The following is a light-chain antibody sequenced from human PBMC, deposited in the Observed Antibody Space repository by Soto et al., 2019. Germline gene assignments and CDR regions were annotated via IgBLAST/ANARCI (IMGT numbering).Light chain of an antibody. CDR2: WAS. Sequence: IVMTQSPDSLAVSLGERATINCKSSQSVLYSSNNKNYLAWYQQKPGQPPKLLIYWASTRESGVPDRFSGSGSGTDFTLTISSLQTEDVAVYYCQQYYHAARTFGGGTRVEIK. J-gene: IGKJ4*01. V-gene: IGKV4-1*01. CDR1: QSVLYSSNNKNY. CDR3: QQYYHAART.